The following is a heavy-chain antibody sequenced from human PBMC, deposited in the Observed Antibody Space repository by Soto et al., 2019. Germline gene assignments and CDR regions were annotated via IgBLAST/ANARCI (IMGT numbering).Heavy chain of an antibody. CDR3: ARPGLTVPGTRYFDH. D-gene: IGHD6-19*01. CDR1: GFTFTSYA. CDR2: IGSDGTAI. J-gene: IGHJ4*02. V-gene: IGHV3-23*05. Sequence: EVQLLESGGGLVQPGGSLRLSCAASGFTFTSYAMSGVRKAPGKGLEWVSAIGSDGTAIQYADSVKGRFTISKDNSKDMLYLQMNSLRAEDTAVYYCARPGLTVPGTRYFDHWGQGALVTVSS.